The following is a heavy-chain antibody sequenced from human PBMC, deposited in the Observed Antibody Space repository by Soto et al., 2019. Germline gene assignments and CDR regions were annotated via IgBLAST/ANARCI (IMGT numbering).Heavy chain of an antibody. CDR3: ARGPLGNCIIASCYCMDV. CDR2: ISTSSTFI. J-gene: IGHJ6*03. CDR1: GFSFSDYY. V-gene: IGHV3-11*01. Sequence: QVQLVESGGGLVKPGGSLRLSCAASGFSFSDYYMSWIRQAPGEGLKWIAYISTSSTFIYYADSMKGPFGISRENSKNSLYMQMSRLTAEDTAFYYFARGPLGNCIIASCYCMDVWGKVVTVTVTS. D-gene: IGHD2-15*01.